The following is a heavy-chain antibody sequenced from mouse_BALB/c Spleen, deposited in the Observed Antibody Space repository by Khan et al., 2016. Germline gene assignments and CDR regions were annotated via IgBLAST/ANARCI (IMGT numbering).Heavy chain of an antibody. CDR3: ARLRQLGLRDYFDY. CDR2: ILPGSGST. V-gene: IGHV1-9*01. Sequence: QVQLQQSGAELMKPGASVKISCKATGCTFSSYWIEWVKQRPGHGLEWIGEILPGSGSTNYNEKFKGKATFTADTSSNTAYMQLSSLTSEDSAVYYCARLRQLGLRDYFDYWGQGTTLTVSS. D-gene: IGHD3-2*01. J-gene: IGHJ2*01. CDR1: GCTFSSYW.